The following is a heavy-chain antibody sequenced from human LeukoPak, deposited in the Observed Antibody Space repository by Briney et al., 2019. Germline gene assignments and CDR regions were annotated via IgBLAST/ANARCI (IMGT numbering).Heavy chain of an antibody. CDR1: GGSISSYY. D-gene: IGHD4-17*01. V-gene: IGHV4-59*01. CDR2: IYYSGST. CDR3: ARATYGDYGSNFDY. J-gene: IGHJ4*02. Sequence: PSETLSLTCTVSGGSISSYYWSWIRQPPGKGLEWIGYIYYSGSTNYNPSLKSRVTISVDTSKNQFSPKLSSVTAADTAVYYCARATYGDYGSNFDYWGQGTLVTVSS.